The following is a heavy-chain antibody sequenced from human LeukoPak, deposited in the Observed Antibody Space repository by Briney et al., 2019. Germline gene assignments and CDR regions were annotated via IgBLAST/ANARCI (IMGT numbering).Heavy chain of an antibody. J-gene: IGHJ4*02. CDR2: INPSGGST. Sequence: ASVRVSCKASGYTFSIYGFSWVRQAPGQGLDWMGIINPSGGSTSYAQKFQGRVTMTRDMSTSTVYMELSSLRSEDTAVYYCARDTGVTRTTYYFDYWGQGTLVTVSS. V-gene: IGHV1-46*01. D-gene: IGHD4-23*01. CDR3: ARDTGVTRTTYYFDY. CDR1: GYTFSIYG.